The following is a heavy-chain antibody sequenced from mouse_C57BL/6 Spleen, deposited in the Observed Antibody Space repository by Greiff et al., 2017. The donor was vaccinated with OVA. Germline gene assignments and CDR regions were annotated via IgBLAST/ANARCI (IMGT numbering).Heavy chain of an antibody. CDR2: ISSGSSTI. Sequence: EVQRVESGGGLVKPGGSLKLSCAASGFTFSDYGMHWVRQAPEKGLEWVAYISSGSSTIYYADTVKGRFTISRDNAKNTLFLQMTSLRSEDTAMYYCARDSNSHYYAMDYWGQGTSVTVSS. D-gene: IGHD2-5*01. CDR3: ARDSNSHYYAMDY. J-gene: IGHJ4*01. CDR1: GFTFSDYG. V-gene: IGHV5-17*01.